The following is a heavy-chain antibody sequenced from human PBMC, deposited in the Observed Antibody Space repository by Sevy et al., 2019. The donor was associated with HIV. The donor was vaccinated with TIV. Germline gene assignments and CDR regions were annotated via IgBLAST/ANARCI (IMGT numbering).Heavy chain of an antibody. CDR2: IYDSGTT. CDR1: GGSISSGGYN. CDR3: ARSRAVLMGARANHYGMDV. D-gene: IGHD2-8*01. V-gene: IGHV4-31*03. J-gene: IGHJ6*02. Sequence: SETLSLTCTVSGGSISSGGYNWNWIRQFPGKGVEWIGFIYDSGTTYYNPSLKSRLNMSIDKSKNEVSLKMNSATAADTAVYYCARSRAVLMGARANHYGMDVWGQGTTVTVSS.